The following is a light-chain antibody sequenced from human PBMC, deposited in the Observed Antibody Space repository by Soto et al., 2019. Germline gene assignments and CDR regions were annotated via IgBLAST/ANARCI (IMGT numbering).Light chain of an antibody. J-gene: IGLJ3*02. CDR2: GNS. CDR1: SSNIGAGYD. Sequence: QSVLTQPPSVSGAPGQRVTISCTGSSSNIGAGYDVHWYQQLPGTAPKLLIYGNSNRPSGVPDRFSGSKSGTSASLAITGLQAEDEADYYCQSYDRVWVFGGGTKLTVL. V-gene: IGLV1-40*01. CDR3: QSYDRVWV.